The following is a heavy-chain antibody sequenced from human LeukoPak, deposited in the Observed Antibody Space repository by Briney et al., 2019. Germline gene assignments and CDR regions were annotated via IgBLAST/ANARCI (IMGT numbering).Heavy chain of an antibody. CDR2: IYHSGST. J-gene: IGHJ6*02. Sequence: PSQTLSLTCTVSGGSISSGDYYWRWIRQPPGKGLEWIGNIYHSGSTRYSPSLKSRVTISIDTSKNQFSLKLSSVTAADTAVYYCASRVAGTSMDVWGQGTTVTVSS. CDR3: ASRVAGTSMDV. CDR1: GGSISSGDYY. D-gene: IGHD6-19*01. V-gene: IGHV4-61*08.